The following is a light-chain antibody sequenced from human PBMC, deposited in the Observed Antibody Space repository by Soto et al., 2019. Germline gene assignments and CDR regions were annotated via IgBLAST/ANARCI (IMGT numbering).Light chain of an antibody. CDR3: QQYGSSPRT. V-gene: IGKV3-20*01. CDR2: GAS. CDR1: QSVSSSY. Sequence: IGLTQSPATLSLSPGERATLSCRASQSVSSSYLAWYQQKPGQAPRLLIYGASSRATGIPDRFSGSGSGTDFTLTISRLEPEDFAVYYCQQYGSSPRTFGQGTKVDIK. J-gene: IGKJ1*01.